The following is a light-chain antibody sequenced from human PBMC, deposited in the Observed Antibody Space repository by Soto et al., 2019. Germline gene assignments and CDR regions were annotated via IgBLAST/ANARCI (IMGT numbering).Light chain of an antibody. CDR1: QSVSYN. Sequence: EIVMTQSPATLSVSPGERATLSCRASQSVSYNLAWYQQNPGQAPRLLIYGASTRATDIPARFSGSGSGTEFTLSISSLQSEDFAVYYCQQYNNWALTFGGGTKVEIK. CDR2: GAS. CDR3: QQYNNWALT. J-gene: IGKJ4*01. V-gene: IGKV3-15*01.